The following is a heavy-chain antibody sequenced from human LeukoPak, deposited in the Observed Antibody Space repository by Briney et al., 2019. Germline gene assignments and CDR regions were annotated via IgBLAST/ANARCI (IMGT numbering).Heavy chain of an antibody. V-gene: IGHV3-64D*06. CDR2: ISSNGGST. Sequence: GGSLRLSCAASGFTFSSYSMNWVRQAPGKGLEYVSAISSNGGSTYYADSVKGRFTISRDNSKNTLYLQMSSLRAEDTAVYYCVKDARIMITFGGVIVDYWGQGTLVTVSS. CDR1: GFTFSSYS. J-gene: IGHJ4*02. D-gene: IGHD3-16*02. CDR3: VKDARIMITFGGVIVDY.